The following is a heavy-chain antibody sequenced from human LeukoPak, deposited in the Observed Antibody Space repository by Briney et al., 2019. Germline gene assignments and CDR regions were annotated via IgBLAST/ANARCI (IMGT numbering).Heavy chain of an antibody. J-gene: IGHJ6*02. CDR3: ARLFRGPQRYYYGSPYYYGMDV. D-gene: IGHD3-10*01. CDR1: GGSISSGGYS. CDR2: IYHSGST. V-gene: IGHV4-30-2*01. Sequence: PSQTLSLTCAVSGGSISSGGYSWSWIRQPPGKGLEWIGYIYHSGSTYYNPSLKSRVTISVDRSKNQFSLKLSSVTAADTAVYYCARLFRGPQRYYYGSPYYYGMDVWGQGTTVTVSS.